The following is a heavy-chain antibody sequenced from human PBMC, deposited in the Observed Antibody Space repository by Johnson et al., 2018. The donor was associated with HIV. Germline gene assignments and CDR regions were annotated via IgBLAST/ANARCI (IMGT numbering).Heavy chain of an antibody. CDR2: IRYDGSNK. J-gene: IGHJ3*02. D-gene: IGHD3-16*02. V-gene: IGHV3-30*02. CDR3: ARDRVITFGGVIGRGAFDI. CDR1: GFTFSDYY. Sequence: VLLVESGGGLVKPGGSLRLSCAASGFTFSDYYMSWIRQAPGKGLEWVAFIRYDGSNKYYADSVKGRFTISRDNSKNTLYLQMNSLRAEDTAVYYCARDRVITFGGVIGRGAFDIWGQGTMVTVSS.